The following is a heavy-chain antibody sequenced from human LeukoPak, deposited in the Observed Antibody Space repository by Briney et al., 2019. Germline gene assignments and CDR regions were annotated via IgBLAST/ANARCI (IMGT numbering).Heavy chain of an antibody. CDR2: INPNSGDT. J-gene: IGHJ6*03. CDR3: ARDRSGRRQKTYSYGLPYYYMDV. Sequence: ASVKVSCKTSGYTFSDYYIHWIRQAPGQGLEWVGWINPNSGDTDYAQKFQGRVTVTRDTSISTAYMELSRLRSDDTAVYYCARDRSGRRQKTYSYGLPYYYMDVWGKGTTVTVSS. V-gene: IGHV1-2*02. D-gene: IGHD5-18*01. CDR1: GYTFSDYY.